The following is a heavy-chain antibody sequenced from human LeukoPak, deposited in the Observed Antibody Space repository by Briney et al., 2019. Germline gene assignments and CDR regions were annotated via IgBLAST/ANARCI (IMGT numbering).Heavy chain of an antibody. V-gene: IGHV3-48*01. CDR2: ISGGGGNI. J-gene: IGHJ5*02. D-gene: IGHD5-18*01. CDR1: GFIFSSYS. CDR3: AKDRGNNYGLGVS. Sequence: PGGSLRLSCAASGFIFSSYSMNWVRQAPGKGLEWISYISGGGGNIHYADSVEGRFTISRDNAKNSVYLQMNSLRAEDTAVYYCAKDRGNNYGLGVSWGQGTLVTVSS.